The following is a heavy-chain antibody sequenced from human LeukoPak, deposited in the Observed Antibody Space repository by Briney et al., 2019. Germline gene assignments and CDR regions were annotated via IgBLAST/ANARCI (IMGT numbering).Heavy chain of an antibody. D-gene: IGHD2-15*01. Sequence: SETLSLTCAVYGGSFSGYYWSWIRQPPGKGLEWIGEINHSGSTNYNPSLKSRVTISVDTSKNQFSLKLSSVTAADTAVYYRARRGFSKGDIVVVVAATTFDYWGQGTLVTVSS. CDR1: GGSFSGYY. CDR2: INHSGST. V-gene: IGHV4-34*01. CDR3: ARRGFSKGDIVVVVAATTFDY. J-gene: IGHJ4*02.